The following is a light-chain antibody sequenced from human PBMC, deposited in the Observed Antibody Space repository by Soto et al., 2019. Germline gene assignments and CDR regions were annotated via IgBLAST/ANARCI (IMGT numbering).Light chain of an antibody. J-gene: IGLJ2*01. CDR1: SSDIGGYNY. Sequence: QSALTQPASVSGSPGQSITISCTGTSSDIGGYNYVSWYQQYPGKAPKLIIYEVTNRPSGISDRFSGSKSGNTASLTISGLQVEDGAAYHCCSFRSGGTRVVFGGGTKLTVL. CDR3: CSFRSGGTRVV. V-gene: IGLV2-14*01. CDR2: EVT.